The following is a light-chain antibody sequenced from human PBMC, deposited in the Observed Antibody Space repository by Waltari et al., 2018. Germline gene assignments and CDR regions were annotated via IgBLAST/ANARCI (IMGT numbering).Light chain of an antibody. CDR3: CSYAGSNNLV. CDR1: SRDVGSYDL. Sequence: QSALTQPASVSGSPGQSITIPCTGTSRDVGSYDLASWYQHHPGKAPKLMIYEVSQRPSGVSNRFSGSKSGNTASLTISGLQAEDEADYYCCSYAGSNNLVFGGGTKLTVL. CDR2: EVS. J-gene: IGLJ2*01. V-gene: IGLV2-23*02.